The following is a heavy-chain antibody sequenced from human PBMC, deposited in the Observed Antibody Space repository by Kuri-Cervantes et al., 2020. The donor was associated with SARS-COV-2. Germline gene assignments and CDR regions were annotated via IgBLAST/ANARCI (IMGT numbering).Heavy chain of an antibody. D-gene: IGHD2-15*01. Sequence: GGSLRLSCAASGFTFSSYSMNWVRQAPGKGLEWVSSISSGSSYIYYADSVKGRFTISRDNAKNSLYLQMNSLRAEDTAVYYCAKVDYCSGGSCYPGGAFDIWGQGTMVTVSS. CDR3: AKVDYCSGGSCYPGGAFDI. CDR2: ISSGSSYI. V-gene: IGHV3-21*01. CDR1: GFTFSSYS. J-gene: IGHJ3*02.